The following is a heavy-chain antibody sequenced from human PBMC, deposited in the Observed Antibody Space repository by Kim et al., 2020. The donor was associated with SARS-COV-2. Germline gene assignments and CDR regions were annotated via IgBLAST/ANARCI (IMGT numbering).Heavy chain of an antibody. Sequence: GGSLRLSCAASGFTVSSNYMSWVRQAPGKGLEWVSVIYSGGSTYYADSVKDRFTISRDNSKNTLYLQMNSLRTEDKAVYYCARYLLAVAGKVYWGQGTLVTVSS. J-gene: IGHJ4*02. CDR1: GFTVSSNY. CDR2: IYSGGST. D-gene: IGHD6-19*01. CDR3: ARYLLAVAGKVY. V-gene: IGHV3-53*01.